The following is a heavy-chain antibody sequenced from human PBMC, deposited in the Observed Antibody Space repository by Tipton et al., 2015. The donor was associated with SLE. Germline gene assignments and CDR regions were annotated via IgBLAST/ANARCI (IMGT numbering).Heavy chain of an antibody. CDR3: ALRWPDTWTTVY. D-gene: IGHD5-12*01. CDR2: ITAYNGNR. V-gene: IGHV1-18*04. Sequence: QLVQSGAEVKTPGESLKISCKGSGYSFTSYWIGWVRQMPGKGLEWMGWITAYNGNRDFAQKIQGRAIMTTDTSTNTAYMELGSLRSDDTAVYYCALRWPDTWTTVYWGQGTLVTVSS. J-gene: IGHJ4*02. CDR1: GYSFTSYW.